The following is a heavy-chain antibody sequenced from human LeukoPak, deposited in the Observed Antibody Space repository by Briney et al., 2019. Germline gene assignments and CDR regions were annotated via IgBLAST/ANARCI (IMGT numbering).Heavy chain of an antibody. Sequence: SETLSLTCTVSGGSISNNNYYWGWIRQPPGKGLEWIGTIYYSGSTYYNPSLKSRVTISVGTSKNQFSLKLSSVTAADTAVYYCAKDARDGYNPFDYWGQGTLVTVSS. D-gene: IGHD5-24*01. V-gene: IGHV4-39*01. CDR1: GGSISNNNYY. CDR2: IYYSGST. J-gene: IGHJ4*02. CDR3: AKDARDGYNPFDY.